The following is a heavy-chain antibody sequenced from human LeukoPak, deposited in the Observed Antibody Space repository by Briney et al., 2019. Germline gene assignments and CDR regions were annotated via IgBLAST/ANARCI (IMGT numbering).Heavy chain of an antibody. D-gene: IGHD2-8*01. Sequence: SETLSLTCTASAGSISSYYWTWIRQPPGKGLEWIGYIYYSGSTNYNPSLKSRVTVSVDTSKNQCSLKLSSVTTADTAVYYCTRSTNLEAFDIWGQGTMVTVSS. CDR2: IYYSGST. CDR3: TRSTNLEAFDI. CDR1: AGSISSYY. V-gene: IGHV4-59*01. J-gene: IGHJ3*02.